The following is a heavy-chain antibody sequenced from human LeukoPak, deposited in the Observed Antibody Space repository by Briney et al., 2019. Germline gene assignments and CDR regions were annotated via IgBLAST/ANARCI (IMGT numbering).Heavy chain of an antibody. CDR2: INSDGSST. D-gene: IGHD5-18*01. V-gene: IGHV3-74*01. Sequence: PGGSLRLSCAASGFTFSSYWMHWVRQAPGKGLVWVSRINSDGSSTSYADSVKGRFTISRDNAKNTLYLQMNSLRAKDTAVYYCARKAGGYSYGPLDYWGQGTLVTVSS. CDR1: GFTFSSYW. CDR3: ARKAGGYSYGPLDY. J-gene: IGHJ4*02.